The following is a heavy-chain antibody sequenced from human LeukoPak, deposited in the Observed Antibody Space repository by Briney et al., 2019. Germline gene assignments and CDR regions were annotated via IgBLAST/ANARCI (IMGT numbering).Heavy chain of an antibody. CDR2: ISSSSSYI. CDR3: AKAGGYSSSSLAFFDY. V-gene: IGHV3-21*01. Sequence: PGGSLRLSCTVSGFTVSTNSMSWVRQAPGKGLEWVSSISSSSSYIYYADSVKGRFTISRDNAKNSLYLQMNSLRAEDTAVYYCAKAGGYSSSSLAFFDYWGQGTLVTVSS. CDR1: GFTVSTNS. J-gene: IGHJ4*02. D-gene: IGHD6-6*01.